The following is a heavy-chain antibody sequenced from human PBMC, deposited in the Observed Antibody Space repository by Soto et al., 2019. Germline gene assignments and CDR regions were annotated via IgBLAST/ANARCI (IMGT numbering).Heavy chain of an antibody. D-gene: IGHD6-13*01. CDR1: GFTFSSYA. V-gene: IGHV3-15*01. Sequence: GGSLRLSCAASGFTFSSYAMHWVRQAPGKGLEWVGRIKSKTDGGTTDYAAPVKGRFTISRDDSKNTLYLQMNSLKTEDTAVYYCTTADIAAAEYYFDYWGQGTLVTVSS. CDR2: IKSKTDGGTT. CDR3: TTADIAAAEYYFDY. J-gene: IGHJ4*02.